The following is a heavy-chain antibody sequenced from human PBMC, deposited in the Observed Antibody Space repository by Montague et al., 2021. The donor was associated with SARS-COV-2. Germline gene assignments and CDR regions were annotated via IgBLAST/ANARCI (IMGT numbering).Heavy chain of an antibody. V-gene: IGHV4-31*03. D-gene: IGHD6-13*01. CDR1: GGSISSGGYY. Sequence: TLSLTCIVSGGSISSGGYYWSWIRQHPGKGREWIGYIYYSGSTYYNPSLKSRLSISLDTSKNHFSLRLSSVTAADTAVYYCARSQSPTYSSSPFDYWGQGTLVTVSS. CDR3: ARSQSPTYSSSPFDY. J-gene: IGHJ4*02. CDR2: IYYSGST.